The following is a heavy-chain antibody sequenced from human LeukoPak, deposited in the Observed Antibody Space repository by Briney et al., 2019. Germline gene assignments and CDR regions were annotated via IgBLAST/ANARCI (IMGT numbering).Heavy chain of an antibody. CDR1: GFTFSSFA. CDR3: AKSSAAAVKNYFFDS. J-gene: IGHJ4*02. D-gene: IGHD6-25*01. V-gene: IGHV3-23*01. Sequence: PGGSLRLPCAASGFTFSSFAMSWVRQAPGKGLGWVSTISGAGATTYYADSVKGRFTISRDNSKKTLDLQMISLRAEDTAVYFCAKSSAAAVKNYFFDSWGQGTLVTVSS. CDR2: ISGAGATT.